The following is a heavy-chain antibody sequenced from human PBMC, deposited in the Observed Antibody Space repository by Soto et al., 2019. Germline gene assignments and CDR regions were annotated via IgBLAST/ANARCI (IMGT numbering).Heavy chain of an antibody. J-gene: IGHJ4*02. V-gene: IGHV3-30*18. Sequence: GGSLRLSCAASGFTFSSYGMHWVRQAPGKGLEWVAVISYDGSNKYYVDSVKGRFTISRDNSKNTLYLQMNSLRAEDTAVYYCAKSGVRRKAARLDYWGQGTLVTVSS. CDR2: ISYDGSNK. D-gene: IGHD6-6*01. CDR3: AKSGVRRKAARLDY. CDR1: GFTFSSYG.